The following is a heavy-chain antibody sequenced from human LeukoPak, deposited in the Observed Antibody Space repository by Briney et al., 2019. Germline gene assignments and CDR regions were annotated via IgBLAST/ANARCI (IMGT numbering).Heavy chain of an antibody. D-gene: IGHD2-2*01. Sequence: ASVKVSCKASGYTFTSYGISWVRQAPGQGLEWMGWISAYNGNTNYAQKLQGRVTMTTDTSTSTAYKELRSLRSDDTAVYYCASSEYQLPGPLDYWGQGTLVTVSS. CDR1: GYTFTSYG. J-gene: IGHJ4*02. CDR3: ASSEYQLPGPLDY. CDR2: ISAYNGNT. V-gene: IGHV1-18*01.